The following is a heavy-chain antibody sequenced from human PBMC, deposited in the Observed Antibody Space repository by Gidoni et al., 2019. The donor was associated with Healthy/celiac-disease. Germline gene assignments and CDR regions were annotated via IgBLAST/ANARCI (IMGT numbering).Heavy chain of an antibody. D-gene: IGHD1-1*01. CDR1: GGAFSGYY. CDR2: INHSGST. Sequence: QVQLQQWGAGLLKPSETLSLTCAVYGGAFSGYYWSWIRQPPGKGLEWIGEINHSGSTNYNPSLKSRVTISVDTSKNQFSLKLSSVTAADTAVYYCARVRKLERGKGQFDYWGQGTLVTVSS. J-gene: IGHJ4*02. V-gene: IGHV4-34*01. CDR3: ARVRKLERGKGQFDY.